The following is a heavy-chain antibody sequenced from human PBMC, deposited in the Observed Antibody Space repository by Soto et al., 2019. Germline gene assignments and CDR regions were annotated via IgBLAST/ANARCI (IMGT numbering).Heavy chain of an antibody. CDR3: ARALGKYYNFWSGYSTQFDY. Sequence: QVQLVQSGAEVKKPGASVKVSRKASGYTFTSYGISWVRQAPGQGLEWMGWISAHNGNTNYAQKFQGRVTMTTDTSTSTAYMELRSLRSDDTAVYYCARALGKYYNFWSGYSTQFDYWGQGSVVTVSS. V-gene: IGHV1-18*01. J-gene: IGHJ4*02. D-gene: IGHD3-3*01. CDR1: GYTFTSYG. CDR2: ISAHNGNT.